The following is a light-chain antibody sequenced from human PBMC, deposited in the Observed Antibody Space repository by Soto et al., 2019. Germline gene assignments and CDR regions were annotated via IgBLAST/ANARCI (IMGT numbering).Light chain of an antibody. Sequence: AIQMTQSPSSLSASVGDRVTITCRASQDIRRYLGWYQQKPGKAPKLLISAASILQSGVPSRFSGSGSGTDFTLTVSSLQPEDFATYYCLQDYNYPYTFGQGTRLDIK. J-gene: IGKJ2*01. CDR2: AAS. V-gene: IGKV1-6*01. CDR3: LQDYNYPYT. CDR1: QDIRRY.